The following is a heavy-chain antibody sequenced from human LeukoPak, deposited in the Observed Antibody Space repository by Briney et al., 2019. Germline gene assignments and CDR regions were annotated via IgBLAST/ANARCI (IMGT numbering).Heavy chain of an antibody. J-gene: IGHJ4*02. CDR1: GFTFDDYA. Sequence: GGSLRLSCAASGFTFDDYAMHWVRQAPGKGLEWVSGISWNSGSIGYADSVKGRFTISRDNAKNSLYLQMNSLRAEGTALYYCAKDGYTLYYDSSGGLDYWGQGTLVTVSS. D-gene: IGHD3-22*01. V-gene: IGHV3-9*01. CDR2: ISWNSGSI. CDR3: AKDGYTLYYDSSGGLDY.